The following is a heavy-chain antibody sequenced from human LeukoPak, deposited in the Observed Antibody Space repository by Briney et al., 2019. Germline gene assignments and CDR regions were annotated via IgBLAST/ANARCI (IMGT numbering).Heavy chain of an antibody. V-gene: IGHV4-34*01. CDR1: GGSFSGYY. CDR3: ARVESNPYYYGMDV. D-gene: IGHD1-1*01. CDR2: INHSGST. J-gene: IGHJ6*02. Sequence: SETLSLTCAVYGGSFSGYYWSWIRQPPGKGLEWIGEINHSGSTNYNPSLKSRVTISVDTSKNQFSLKLSSVTAADTAVYYCARVESNPYYYGMDVWGQGTTVTVSS.